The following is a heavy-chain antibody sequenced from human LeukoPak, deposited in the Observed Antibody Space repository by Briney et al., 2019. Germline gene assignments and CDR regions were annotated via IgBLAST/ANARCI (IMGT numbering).Heavy chain of an antibody. D-gene: IGHD4/OR15-4a*01. V-gene: IGHV3-53*01. Sequence: PGGSLRLSCTVSGFTVSSNSMSWVRQAPGKGLEWVSFIYSGSTHYSDSVKGRFTISRDNSKNILYLQMNSLRAEDTAVYYCARRAGAYSHPYDYWGQGTLVTVSS. J-gene: IGHJ4*02. CDR1: GFTVSSNS. CDR3: ARRAGAYSHPYDY. CDR2: IYSGST.